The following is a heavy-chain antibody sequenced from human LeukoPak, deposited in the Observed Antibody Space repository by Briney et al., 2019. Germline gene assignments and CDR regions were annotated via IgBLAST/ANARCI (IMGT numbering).Heavy chain of an antibody. CDR1: GYTFTSYG. CDR2: ISAYNGNT. V-gene: IGHV1-18*04. Sequence: ASVKVSCKASGYTFTSYGISWVRQAPGQGLEWMGWISAYNGNTNYAQKLQGRVTMTTDTFTSTAYMELRSLRSDDTAVYYCARERSSYCSSTSCYFENKNWFDPWGQGTLVTVSS. J-gene: IGHJ5*02. CDR3: ARERSSYCSSTSCYFENKNWFDP. D-gene: IGHD2-2*01.